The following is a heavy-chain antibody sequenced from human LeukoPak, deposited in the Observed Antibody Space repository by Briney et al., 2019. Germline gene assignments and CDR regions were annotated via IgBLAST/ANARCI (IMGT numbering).Heavy chain of an antibody. V-gene: IGHV1-2*02. CDR1: GYTFTGYY. Sequence: ASVKVSCKASGYTFTGYYMRWVRQAPGQGLEWMGWINPDSGGTHYAQKFQGRVTMTRDTSINTAYMELSRLTSDDTAVYFCARYSSGWYYWGQGTLVTVSS. D-gene: IGHD6-19*01. CDR2: INPDSGGT. CDR3: ARYSSGWYY. J-gene: IGHJ4*02.